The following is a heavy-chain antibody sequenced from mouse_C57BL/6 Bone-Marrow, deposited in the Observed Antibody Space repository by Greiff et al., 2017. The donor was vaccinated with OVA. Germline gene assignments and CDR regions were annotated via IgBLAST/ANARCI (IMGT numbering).Heavy chain of an antibody. CDR1: GSNIKDDY. J-gene: IGHJ3*01. CDR3: TTDYYGSSYPWFAY. V-gene: IGHV14-4*01. CDR2: IDPENGDP. D-gene: IGHD1-1*01. Sequence: EVQLQESGAELVRPGASVKLSCTASGSNIKDDYMHWVKQRPEQGLEWIGWIDPENGDPEYASKFQCKAPITSDTSSNTAYLQLSSQTSEDTAGYYCTTDYYGSSYPWFAYWGQGTLVTVSA.